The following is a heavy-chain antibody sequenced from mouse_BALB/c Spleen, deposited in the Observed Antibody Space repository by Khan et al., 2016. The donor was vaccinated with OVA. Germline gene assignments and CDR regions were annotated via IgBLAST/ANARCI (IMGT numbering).Heavy chain of an antibody. CDR2: IGSGGST. CDR1: GFTFSRHA. J-gene: IGHJ2*01. V-gene: IGHV5-6-5*01. Sequence: EVQLVESGGGLVKPGGSLKLSCAASGFTFSRHAMSWVRQTPERRLEWVASIGSGGSTYYPDTVKGRFTISRDNARNILYLQMSSLRSDDSAMSYCARVNGSTGVYDWGQGTTPTVSS. CDR3: ARVNGSTGVYD. D-gene: IGHD2-12*01.